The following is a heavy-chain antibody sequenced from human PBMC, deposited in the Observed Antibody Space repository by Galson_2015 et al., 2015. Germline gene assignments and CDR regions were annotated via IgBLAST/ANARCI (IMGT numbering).Heavy chain of an antibody. CDR1: GGTFSSYA. CDR2: IIPIFGTA. D-gene: IGHD3-22*01. V-gene: IGHV1-69*13. J-gene: IGHJ4*02. CDR3: AREEPAYYYDSSGYYHLPYTGPLFDY. Sequence: SGAEVKKPGASVKVSCKASGGTFSSYAISWVRQAPGQGLEWMGGIIPIFGTANYAQKFQGRVTITADESTSTAYMELSSLRSEDTAVYYCAREEPAYYYDSSGYYHLPYTGPLFDYWGQGTLVTVSS.